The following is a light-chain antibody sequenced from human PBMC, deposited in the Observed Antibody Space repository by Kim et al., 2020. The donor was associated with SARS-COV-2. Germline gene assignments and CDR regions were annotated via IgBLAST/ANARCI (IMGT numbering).Light chain of an antibody. V-gene: IGKV3-11*01. CDR1: QSVGSC. CDR2: DAS. Sequence: LPPGERAPLPCRACQSVGSCLAWYQQKPGQAPRLRIYDASDRATGIPARFSGGGSGTDFTLTISSRGPEDFAVYYCQQRSNWPTFGGGTKVDIK. J-gene: IGKJ4*01. CDR3: QQRSNWPT.